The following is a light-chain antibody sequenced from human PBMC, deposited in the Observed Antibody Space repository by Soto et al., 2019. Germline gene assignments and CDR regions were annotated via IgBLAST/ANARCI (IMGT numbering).Light chain of an antibody. CDR1: QTISGS. V-gene: IGKV1-39*01. CDR2: GSN. Sequence: DIQMTQSPSSLSASVGDRVTITCRASQTISGSLNWYQQRPGKAPNLLIYGSNSLQSGVPPRFSGSGSGTDFTLTISSLQPEDFATYYCQQTYSMPITFGQGTRLDIK. CDR3: QQTYSMPIT. J-gene: IGKJ5*01.